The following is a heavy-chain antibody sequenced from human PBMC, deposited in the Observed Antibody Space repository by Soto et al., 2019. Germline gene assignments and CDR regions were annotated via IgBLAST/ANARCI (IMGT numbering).Heavy chain of an antibody. J-gene: IGHJ3*02. CDR2: IYPGDSDT. V-gene: IGHV5-51*01. CDR3: ARQNGGFSYGNDAFDI. Sequence: GESLKISCKGSGYSFTNYWIAWVRQMPGKGLEWMGIIYPGDSDTTYSPSFQGQVTISADKSISTAYLQWSSLKASNTAMYYCARQNGGFSYGNDAFDIWGQGTMVP. D-gene: IGHD5-18*01. CDR1: GYSFTNYW.